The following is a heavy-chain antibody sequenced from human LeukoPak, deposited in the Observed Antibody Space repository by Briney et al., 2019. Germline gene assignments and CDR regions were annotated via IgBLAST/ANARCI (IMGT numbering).Heavy chain of an antibody. J-gene: IGHJ4*02. CDR1: GGSFSGYY. CDR3: ARGRDDYGDYVTRDY. D-gene: IGHD4-17*01. V-gene: IGHV4-34*01. Sequence: PSETLSLTCAVYGGSFSGYYWSWLRQPPGKGLEWIGEINHSGSTNYNPSLKSRVTISVDTSKNQFSLKLSSVTAADTAVYYCARGRDDYGDYVTRDYWGQGTLVTVSS. CDR2: INHSGST.